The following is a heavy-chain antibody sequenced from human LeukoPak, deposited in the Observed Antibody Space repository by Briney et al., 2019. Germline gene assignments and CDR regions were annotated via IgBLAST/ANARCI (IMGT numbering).Heavy chain of an antibody. J-gene: IGHJ5*02. D-gene: IGHD6-13*01. CDR2: INPSSGGT. V-gene: IGHV1-2*02. Sequence: ASVKVSCKASGYTFTGYYMHWVRQAPGQGLEWMGWINPSSGGTNYAQKFQGRVTMTRDTSISTAYMELSRLRSDDTAVYYCASRRTFRQIAAAATNWFDPWGQGTLVTVSS. CDR3: ASRRTFRQIAAAATNWFDP. CDR1: GYTFTGYY.